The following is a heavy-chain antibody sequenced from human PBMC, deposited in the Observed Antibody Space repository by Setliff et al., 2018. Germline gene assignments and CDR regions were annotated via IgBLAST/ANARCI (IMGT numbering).Heavy chain of an antibody. D-gene: IGHD2-15*01. J-gene: IGHJ4*02. Sequence: GESLKISCAASELIFRNYDMSWVRQAPGKGLEWVGHIKSKAYGGTADYATAVKGRFSISRDDSKDTVFLQMNSLKTEDTGTYYCSTGSDGWWGQGTLVTGSS. CDR3: STGSDGW. CDR1: ELIFRNYD. V-gene: IGHV3-15*01. CDR2: IKSKAYGGTA.